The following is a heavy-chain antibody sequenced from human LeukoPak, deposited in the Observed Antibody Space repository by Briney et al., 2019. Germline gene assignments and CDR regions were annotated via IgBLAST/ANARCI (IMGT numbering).Heavy chain of an antibody. CDR3: ARSHYSDEYVLDH. V-gene: IGHV3-13*04. Sequence: GGSLRLSCAGSGFTFTNYDIHWVRQATGKGLEWVAAISTTGDTHYMASVKGRFILSREDGKNSVNLHMNSLRAGDTAVYYCARSHYSDEYVLDHWGQGTLVIVSS. CDR1: GFTFTNYD. CDR2: ISTTGDT. J-gene: IGHJ4*02. D-gene: IGHD3-16*01.